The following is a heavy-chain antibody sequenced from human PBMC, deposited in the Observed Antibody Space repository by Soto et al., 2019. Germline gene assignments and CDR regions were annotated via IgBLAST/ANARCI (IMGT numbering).Heavy chain of an antibody. D-gene: IGHD2-2*01. V-gene: IGHV3-23*01. J-gene: IGHJ5*02. CDR2: ISGSGGST. CDR3: AKDIVVVPAALFDP. CDR1: GLTFSSYA. Sequence: EVQLLESGGGLVQPGASLRLSCAASGLTFSSYAMSWVRQAPGKGLEWVSAISGSGGSTYYADSVKGRFTISRDNSKNTLYLQMNCLRAEDTAVYYCAKDIVVVPAALFDPWGQGTLVTVSS.